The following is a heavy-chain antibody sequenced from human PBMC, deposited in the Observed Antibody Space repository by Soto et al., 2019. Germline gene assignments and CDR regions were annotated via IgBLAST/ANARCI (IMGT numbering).Heavy chain of an antibody. J-gene: IGHJ6*02. CDR3: ARDQGYYYGSGSPIAGYYYGMDV. Sequence: QVQLQESGPGLVKPSQTLSLTCTVSGGSISSGDYYWSWIRQPPGKGLEWIGYIYYSGSTYYNPSLKSRVTIAVDTSKTQFSLKLSSVTAADTAVYYCARDQGYYYGSGSPIAGYYYGMDVWGQGTTFTVSS. D-gene: IGHD3-10*01. V-gene: IGHV4-30-4*01. CDR2: IYYSGST. CDR1: GGSISSGDYY.